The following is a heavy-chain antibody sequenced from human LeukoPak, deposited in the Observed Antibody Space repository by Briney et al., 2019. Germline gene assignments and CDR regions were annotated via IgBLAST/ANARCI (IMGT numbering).Heavy chain of an antibody. CDR2: ISAGADVI. CDR3: AKGHGLSIFGVVTTH. D-gene: IGHD3-3*01. Sequence: GGSLRLSCEAAGFSFRDYPMGWVRRASGKRLEWVSGISAGADVIFYADPVKGRFTISRDNSKNTLYLQMNSLRAEDSAVYYCAKGHGLSIFGVVTTHWGQGTLVTVSS. V-gene: IGHV3-23*01. CDR1: GFSFRDYP. J-gene: IGHJ4*02.